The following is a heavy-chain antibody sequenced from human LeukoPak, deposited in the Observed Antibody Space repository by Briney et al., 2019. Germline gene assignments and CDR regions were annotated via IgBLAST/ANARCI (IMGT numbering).Heavy chain of an antibody. D-gene: IGHD1-26*01. CDR2: ISYDGSNK. V-gene: IGHV3-30-3*01. J-gene: IGHJ5*02. Sequence: PGGSLRLSCAASGFTFSSYAMHWVRQAPGKGLEWVAVISYDGSNKYYADSVKGRFTISRDNSKNTLYLQMNSLRAEDTAVYYCARDRVAPMGATGDGNWFDPWGQGTLVTVSS. CDR3: ARDRVAPMGATGDGNWFDP. CDR1: GFTFSSYA.